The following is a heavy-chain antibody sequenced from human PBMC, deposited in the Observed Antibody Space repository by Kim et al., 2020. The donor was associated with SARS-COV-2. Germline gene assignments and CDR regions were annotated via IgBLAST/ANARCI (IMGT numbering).Heavy chain of an antibody. D-gene: IGHD4-17*01. V-gene: IGHV1-8*01. CDR3: ARGGDYGVDHDAFDI. Sequence: NFQGRVTMTRNTSISAAYMELSSLRYEDTAVYYCARGGDYGVDHDAFDIWGQGTMVTVSS. J-gene: IGHJ3*02.